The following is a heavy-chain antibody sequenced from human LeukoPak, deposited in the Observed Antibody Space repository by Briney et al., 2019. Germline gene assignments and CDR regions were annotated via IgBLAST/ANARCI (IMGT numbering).Heavy chain of an antibody. D-gene: IGHD3-10*01. CDR1: GYTFTSYG. CDR2: ISAYNGNT. CDR3: ARELEIMVRGVAQNNWFDP. J-gene: IGHJ5*02. V-gene: IGHV1-18*01. Sequence: ASVKVSCKASGYTFTSYGISWVRQAPGQGLEWMGWISAYNGNTNYAQKLQGRVTMTRDTSISTAYMELSRLRSDDTAVYYCARELEIMVRGVAQNNWFDPWGQGTLVTVSS.